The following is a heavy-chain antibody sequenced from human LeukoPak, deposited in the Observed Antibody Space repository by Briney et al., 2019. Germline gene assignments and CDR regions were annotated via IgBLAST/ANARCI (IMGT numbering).Heavy chain of an antibody. J-gene: IGHJ4*02. CDR3: AKPARVGAVDY. D-gene: IGHD6-13*01. CDR1: GFTFSSYY. V-gene: IGHV3-48*01. Sequence: GGSLRLSCAASGFTFSSYYMSWVRQAPGKGLEWVSYITSGSSTIYYADSVKGRFTISRDNSKNTLYLRMNSLRAEDTAIYYCAKPARVGAVDYWGQGTLVTVSS. CDR2: ITSGSSTI.